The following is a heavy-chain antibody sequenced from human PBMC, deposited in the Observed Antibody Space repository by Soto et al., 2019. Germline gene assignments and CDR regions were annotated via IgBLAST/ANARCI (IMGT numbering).Heavy chain of an antibody. Sequence: QVQLVQSGAEVKKPGASVKVSCKASGYTFRNYGISWVRQAPGRGLEWMGWISAYKGNTNYAQKFQGRVTITTDKSTSTTYMELRSLRSDDSAVYFCASRAGQLPYYFDYWGQGTLVTVSS. V-gene: IGHV1-18*01. CDR2: ISAYKGNT. CDR3: ASRAGQLPYYFDY. CDR1: GYTFRNYG. D-gene: IGHD6-6*01. J-gene: IGHJ4*02.